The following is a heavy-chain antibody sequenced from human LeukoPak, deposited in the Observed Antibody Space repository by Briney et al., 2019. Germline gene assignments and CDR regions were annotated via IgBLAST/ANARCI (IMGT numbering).Heavy chain of an antibody. D-gene: IGHD6-19*01. J-gene: IGHJ4*02. V-gene: IGHV3-48*04. Sequence: PGGSLRLSCAASGFTFSDYAMNWVRQAPGKGLEWVSYISTSSTTIYYADSVKGRFTISRDNARNSLYLRMNSLRAEDTAVYYCARGPYTNGHYFDYWGQGTLATVSS. CDR2: ISTSSTTI. CDR1: GFTFSDYA. CDR3: ARGPYTNGHYFDY.